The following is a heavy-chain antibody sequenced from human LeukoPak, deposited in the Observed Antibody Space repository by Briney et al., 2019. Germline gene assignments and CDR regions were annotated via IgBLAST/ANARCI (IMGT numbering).Heavy chain of an antibody. CDR3: AKDRIAVAGTFFDY. CDR2: ISGSGGST. CDR1: GFTFSSCA. D-gene: IGHD6-19*01. J-gene: IGHJ4*02. V-gene: IGHV3-23*01. Sequence: PGASLRLSCAASGFTFSSCAMSWVRQAPGKGLEWVSAISGSGGSTYYADSVKGRFTISRDNSKNTLYLQMNSLRAEDTAVYYCAKDRIAVAGTFFDYWGQGTLVTVSS.